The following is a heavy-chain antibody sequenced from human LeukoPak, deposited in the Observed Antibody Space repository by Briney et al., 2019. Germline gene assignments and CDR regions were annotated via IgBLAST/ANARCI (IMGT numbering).Heavy chain of an antibody. J-gene: IGHJ4*02. D-gene: IGHD6-19*01. CDR3: AREMQWLANFDY. CDR2: IKTDGGEK. CDR1: GFSFSSYW. Sequence: GGSLRLSCAASGFSFSSYWMSWVRQAPGKGRKWVANIKTDGGEKYYVDSVKGRFTISRDNAKNSLYLQMNSLRVEDTAVYYCAREMQWLANFDYWGQGALLTVSS. V-gene: IGHV3-7*01.